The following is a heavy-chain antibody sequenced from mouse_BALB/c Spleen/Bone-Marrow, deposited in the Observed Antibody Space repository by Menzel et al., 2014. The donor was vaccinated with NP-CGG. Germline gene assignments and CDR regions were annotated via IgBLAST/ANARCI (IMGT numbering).Heavy chain of an antibody. D-gene: IGHD2-2*01. J-gene: IGHJ3*01. CDR3: ASYYGYDEGFAY. CDR2: IDPSDSYT. Sequence: VQLQQSGAELVKPGASVKLSCKASGYTFTSYWMHWVKRRPGQGLEWIGEIDPSDSYTNYNQKFKGKATLTVDKSSSTAYMQLSSLTSEDSAVYYCASYYGYDEGFAYWGQGTLVTVSA. V-gene: IGHV1-69*02. CDR1: GYTFTSYW.